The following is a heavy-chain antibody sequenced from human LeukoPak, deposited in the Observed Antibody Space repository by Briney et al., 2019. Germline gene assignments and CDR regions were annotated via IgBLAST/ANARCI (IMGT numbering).Heavy chain of an antibody. V-gene: IGHV1-8*01. CDR3: ARRYISLYYCYGMDV. J-gene: IGHJ6*02. Sequence: ASVKVSCKASGYTFTSYDINWVRQATGQGLEWMGWMNPNSGNTGYAQKFQGRVTMTRNTSISTAYMELSSLRSEDTAVYYCARRYISLYYCYGMDVWGQGTTVTVSS. CDR1: GYTFTSYD. CDR2: MNPNSGNT. D-gene: IGHD1-14*01.